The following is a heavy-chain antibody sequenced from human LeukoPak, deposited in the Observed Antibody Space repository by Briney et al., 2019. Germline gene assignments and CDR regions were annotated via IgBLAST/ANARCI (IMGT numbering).Heavy chain of an antibody. Sequence: GALRLPCAASGFTFSSYAMSWVRQAPGKGLEWVSAISGSGGSTYYADSVKGRFTISRDNSKNTLYLPMNSLRAEDTAIYYCAKDGAVAGLDYWGQGTLVTVSS. CDR1: GFTFSSYA. CDR2: ISGSGGST. J-gene: IGHJ4*02. D-gene: IGHD6-19*01. CDR3: AKDGAVAGLDY. V-gene: IGHV3-23*01.